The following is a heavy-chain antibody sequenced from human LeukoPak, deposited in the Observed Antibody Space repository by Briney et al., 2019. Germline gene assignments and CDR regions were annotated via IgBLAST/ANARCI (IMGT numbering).Heavy chain of an antibody. J-gene: IGHJ4*02. CDR1: GFTVSSNY. CDR3: ARDDGAGGPFDY. V-gene: IGHV3-66*01. CDR2: IYSGGNT. Sequence: GGSLRLSCAVSGFTVSSNYMNWVRQAPGKGLEWVSIIYSGGNTYYADSVKGRFTISRDNPKNTLYLQMNSLRAEDTAVYYCARDDGAGGPFDYWGQGTLVSVSS. D-gene: IGHD3-10*01.